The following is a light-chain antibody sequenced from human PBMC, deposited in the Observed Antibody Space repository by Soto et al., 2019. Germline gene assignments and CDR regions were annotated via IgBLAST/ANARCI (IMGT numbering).Light chain of an antibody. CDR1: PSVTSY. Sequence: EIAFTQSPASLCLSPGGRATLSCTATPSVTSYLAWYQQNPGQAPRLRSYDASKRATGIPARFSGSGSGTDFTLTIHSLEPEGSAVYYCQQRSNWPSIPFGQGTRLEI. J-gene: IGKJ5*01. CDR3: QQRSNWPSIP. CDR2: DAS. V-gene: IGKV3-11*01.